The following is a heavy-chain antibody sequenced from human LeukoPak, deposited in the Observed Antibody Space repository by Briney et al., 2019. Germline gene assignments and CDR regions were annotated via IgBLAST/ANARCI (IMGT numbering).Heavy chain of an antibody. CDR1: GFTFSSCA. CDR3: ARVTCSGGSCSNFDF. D-gene: IGHD2-15*01. J-gene: IGHJ4*02. CDR2: ISGST. Sequence: GGSLGLSCAASGFTFSSCAMSWVRQAPGKGLEWVSVISGSTYYADSVKGRFTISRDNSKNTLYLQMNSLRAEDTAVYYCARVTCSGGSCSNFDFWGQGTLVTVSS. V-gene: IGHV3-23*01.